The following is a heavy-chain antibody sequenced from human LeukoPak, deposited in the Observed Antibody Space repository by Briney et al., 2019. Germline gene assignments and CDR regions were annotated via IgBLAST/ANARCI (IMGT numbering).Heavy chain of an antibody. CDR2: ISYDGSNK. Sequence: PGGSLRLSCAASGFTFSSYGMHWVRQAPGKGLEWVAVISYDGSNKYYADSVEGRFTISRDNSKNTLYLQMNSLRAEDTAVYYCAKAPGGVAAELDYWGQGTLVTVSS. D-gene: IGHD6-13*01. V-gene: IGHV3-30*18. J-gene: IGHJ4*02. CDR1: GFTFSSYG. CDR3: AKAPGGVAAELDY.